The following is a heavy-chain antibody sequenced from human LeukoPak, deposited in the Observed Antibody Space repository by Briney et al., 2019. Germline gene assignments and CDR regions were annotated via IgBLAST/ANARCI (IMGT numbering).Heavy chain of an antibody. V-gene: IGHV4-4*07. D-gene: IGHD3-22*01. CDR1: GGSISSYY. J-gene: IGHJ4*02. CDR2: IYTSGTT. Sequence: SETLSLTCTVSGGSISSYYWSWIRQPAGTGLEGIGRIYTSGTTNYNPSLKSRVTMSVDTSKNQFSLKLNSVTAADTAVYYCARVSSSGYYPFDYWGQGTLVTVSS. CDR3: ARVSSSGYYPFDY.